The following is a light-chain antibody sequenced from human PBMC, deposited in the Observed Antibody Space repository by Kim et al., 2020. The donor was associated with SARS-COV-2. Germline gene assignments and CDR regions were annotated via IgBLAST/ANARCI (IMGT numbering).Light chain of an antibody. CDR2: DVR. J-gene: IGLJ3*02. CDR1: SSDVGGYNY. V-gene: IGLV2-11*01. Sequence: GQSVTIACTGTSSDVGGYNYVSWYQQHPGKAPKLMIYDVRKRPSGVPDRFSGSKSGNTASLTICGLQAEDEADYYCCSYAGSYTWVFGGGTQLTVL. CDR3: CSYAGSYTWV.